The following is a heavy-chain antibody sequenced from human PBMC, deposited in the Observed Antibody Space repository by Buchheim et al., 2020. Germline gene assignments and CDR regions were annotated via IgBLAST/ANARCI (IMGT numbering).Heavy chain of an antibody. Sequence: EVQLLESGGGLGQPGGSLRLSCVASGFTVNSYAMNWVRQAPGKGLEWISSMSGSGTSTYYADSVKGRFTMSRDTSKNKLYLQMNSLRAEDTAIFYCAKGHYSYGHSPFDYWGQGTL. D-gene: IGHD5-18*01. CDR1: GFTVNSYA. CDR3: AKGHYSYGHSPFDY. CDR2: MSGSGTST. V-gene: IGHV3-23*01. J-gene: IGHJ4*02.